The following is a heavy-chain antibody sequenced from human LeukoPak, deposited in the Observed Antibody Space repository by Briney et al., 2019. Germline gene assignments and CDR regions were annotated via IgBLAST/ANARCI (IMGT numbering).Heavy chain of an antibody. CDR1: GYTFSSYW. CDR3: ARQNDFRLDY. J-gene: IGHJ4*02. Sequence: PGESLRISCKGSGYTFSSYWIGWVRQMPGKGLEWMGIIYPGDSDTRYSPSLQGQVTISVDTSIGTAYLQWSSLKASDTAVYYCARQNDFRLDYWGQGTLVTVSS. V-gene: IGHV5-51*01. CDR2: IYPGDSDT. D-gene: IGHD3-3*01.